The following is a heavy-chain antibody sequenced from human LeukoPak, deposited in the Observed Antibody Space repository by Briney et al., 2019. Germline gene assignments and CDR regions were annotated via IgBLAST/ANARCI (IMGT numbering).Heavy chain of an antibody. J-gene: IGHJ5*01. CDR1: GYTFTGYY. CDR3: AREDIVATTAFGS. D-gene: IGHD5-12*01. CDR2: INPNSGGT. V-gene: IGHV1-2*02. Sequence: GASVKVSCKASGYTFTGYYMHWVRQAPGQGLEWMGWINPNSGGTNYAQKFQGRVTMTRDTSISTAYMELSRLRSDDTAVYYCAREDIVATTAFGSWGQGTLVTVSS.